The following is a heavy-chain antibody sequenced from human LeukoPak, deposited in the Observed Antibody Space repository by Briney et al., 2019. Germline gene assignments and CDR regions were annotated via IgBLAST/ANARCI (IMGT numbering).Heavy chain of an antibody. J-gene: IGHJ4*02. CDR2: ISSSGGST. Sequence: HTGGSLRLSCAASGFIFNDYGVTWVRQAPGKGLEWVSGISSSGGSTYYADSVKGRFTISRDNYKNTLYLQMNSLRAEDTAVYYCAINYYDSSGYFDYWGQGTLVTVSS. CDR1: GFIFNDYG. D-gene: IGHD3-22*01. CDR3: AINYYDSSGYFDY. V-gene: IGHV3-23*01.